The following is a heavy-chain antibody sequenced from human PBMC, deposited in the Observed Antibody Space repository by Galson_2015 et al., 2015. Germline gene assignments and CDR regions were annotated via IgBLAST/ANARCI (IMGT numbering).Heavy chain of an antibody. J-gene: IGHJ4*02. D-gene: IGHD1-26*01. CDR3: ARVRDPIVGATQGSYFDY. CDR1: GFTFSDYY. CDR2: ISSSGSTI. Sequence: SLRLSCAASGFTFSDYYMSWIRQAPGKGLEWVSYISSSGSTIYYADSVKGRFTISRDNAKNSLYLQMNSLRSDDTAVYYCARVRDPIVGATQGSYFDYWGQGTLVTVSS. V-gene: IGHV3-11*01.